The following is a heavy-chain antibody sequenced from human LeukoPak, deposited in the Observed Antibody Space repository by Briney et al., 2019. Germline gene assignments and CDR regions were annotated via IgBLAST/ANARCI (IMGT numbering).Heavy chain of an antibody. CDR1: GGSISSSSYY. J-gene: IGHJ4*02. Sequence: SETLSLTCTVSGGSISSSSYYWGWIRQPPGKGLEWIGSIYYSGSTYYNPSLKSRVTISVDTSKNQLSLKLSSVTAADTAVYYCARTRYYYNSRSYGAPYYFDYWGQGTLVTVSS. V-gene: IGHV4-39*01. CDR3: ARTRYYYNSRSYGAPYYFDY. D-gene: IGHD3-10*01. CDR2: IYYSGST.